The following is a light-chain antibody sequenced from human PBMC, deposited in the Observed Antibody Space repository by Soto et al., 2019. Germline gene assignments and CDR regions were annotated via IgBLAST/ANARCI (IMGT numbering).Light chain of an antibody. CDR3: QQYNSWPLT. CDR1: QSISSS. V-gene: IGKV3-15*01. J-gene: IGKJ4*01. Sequence: EKVMTQSPATLSLSPGERATLSCRASQSISSSLAWYQQKPGQAPRLLIYGASTRATGVPARFSGSGSGTEFTLSISSLQYEDFAVYYCQQYNSWPLTFGGGTKVEIK. CDR2: GAS.